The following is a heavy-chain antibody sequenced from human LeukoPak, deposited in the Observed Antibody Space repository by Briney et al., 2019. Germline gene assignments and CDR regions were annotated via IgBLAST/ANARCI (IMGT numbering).Heavy chain of an antibody. CDR2: TYTSGST. J-gene: IGHJ3*02. CDR3: ARERYYYDSSGYHSDAFDI. Sequence: PSETLSLTCTVSGGSISSYYWSWIRQPAGKGLEWFGRTYTSGSTNYNPSLKSRVTMSVDASKNQFSLKLSSVTAADTAVYYCARERYYYDSSGYHSDAFDIWGQGTMVTVSS. D-gene: IGHD3-22*01. CDR1: GGSISSYY. V-gene: IGHV4-4*07.